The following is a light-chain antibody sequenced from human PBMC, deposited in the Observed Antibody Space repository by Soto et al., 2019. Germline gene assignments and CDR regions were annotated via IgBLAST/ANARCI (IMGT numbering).Light chain of an antibody. V-gene: IGKV3-15*01. CDR3: QQSDKWPPT. CDR2: GAS. CDR1: QSVSSN. Sequence: EIVMTPSPATLSVSPVERATLSCRASQSVSSNLAWYQQKAGQAPRLLMYGASTRAIGIPGRFSGSGSGTEFTLTISSLQSEDFAVYYCQQSDKWPPTFGQGTKVDIK. J-gene: IGKJ1*01.